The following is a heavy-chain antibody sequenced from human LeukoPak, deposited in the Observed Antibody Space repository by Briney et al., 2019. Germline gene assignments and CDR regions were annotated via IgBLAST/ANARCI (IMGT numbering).Heavy chain of an antibody. CDR2: ISSSSSYI. CDR3: AREVAAAAYYFDY. J-gene: IGHJ4*02. Sequence: GGSLRLSCAASGFTFGSYSMNWVRQAPGKGLEWVSSISSSSSYIYYADSVKGRFTISRDNAKNSLYLQMNSLRAEDTAVYYCAREVAAAAYYFDYWGQGTLVTVSS. D-gene: IGHD6-13*01. V-gene: IGHV3-21*01. CDR1: GFTFGSYS.